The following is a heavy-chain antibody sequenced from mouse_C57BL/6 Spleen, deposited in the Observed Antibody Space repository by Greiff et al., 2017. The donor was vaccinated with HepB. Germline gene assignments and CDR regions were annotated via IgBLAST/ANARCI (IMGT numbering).Heavy chain of an antibody. Sequence: DVQLQESGPGLVKPSQSLSLTCSVTGYSITSGYYWNWIRQFPANKLEWMGYISYDGSNNYNPSLRNRISITRDTSKNQFFLKLNSVTTEDTATYYCARERMGLGRGFAYWGQGTLVTVSA. D-gene: IGHD4-1*01. CDR3: ARERMGLGRGFAY. J-gene: IGHJ3*01. V-gene: IGHV3-6*01. CDR2: ISYDGSN. CDR1: GYSITSGYY.